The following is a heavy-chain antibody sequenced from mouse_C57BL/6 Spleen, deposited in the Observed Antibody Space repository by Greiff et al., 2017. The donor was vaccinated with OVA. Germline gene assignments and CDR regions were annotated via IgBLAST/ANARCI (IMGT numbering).Heavy chain of an antibody. CDR2: INPGSGGT. V-gene: IGHV1-54*01. D-gene: IGHD1-1*01. CDR3: ARWRVYYGSSYDYYAMDY. Sequence: VKLMESGAELVRPGTSVKVSCKASGYAFTNYLIEWVKQKPGQGLEWIGVINPGSGGTHYNEKFKGKATLTADKSSSTAYIQLSSLTSEDSAVYFCARWRVYYGSSYDYYAMDYWGQGTSVTVSS. CDR1: GYAFTNYL. J-gene: IGHJ4*01.